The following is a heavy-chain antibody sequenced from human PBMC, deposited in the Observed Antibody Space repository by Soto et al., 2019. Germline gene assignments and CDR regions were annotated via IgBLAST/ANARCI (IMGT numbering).Heavy chain of an antibody. Sequence: GASVKVSCKASGYTFTGYYMHWVRQAPGQGVEWMGWINPNSGGTNYAQKFQGRVTITADESTSTAYMELSSLRSEDTAVYYCAKYYYDSSGYYSDYYYGMDVWGQGTTVTVSS. CDR2: INPNSGGT. J-gene: IGHJ6*02. CDR3: AKYYYDSSGYYSDYYYGMDV. V-gene: IGHV1-2*02. D-gene: IGHD3-22*01. CDR1: GYTFTGYY.